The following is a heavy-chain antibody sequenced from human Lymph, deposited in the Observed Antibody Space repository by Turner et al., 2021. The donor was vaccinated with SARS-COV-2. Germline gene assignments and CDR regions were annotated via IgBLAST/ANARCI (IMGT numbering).Heavy chain of an antibody. CDR1: GFTFSSYA. CDR2: ISGSGGDT. Sequence: EVQLLESGGGLVQPGGSLRLSCAASGFTFSSYAISWVGQAPGKGLEWVSAISGSGGDTYYADSVKGRFTISRDNSKNTLYLQMNSLRAEDTAVYYCAKGVRGAMIVVVIPYFDYWGQGTLVTVSS. D-gene: IGHD3-22*01. J-gene: IGHJ4*02. CDR3: AKGVRGAMIVVVIPYFDY. V-gene: IGHV3-23*01.